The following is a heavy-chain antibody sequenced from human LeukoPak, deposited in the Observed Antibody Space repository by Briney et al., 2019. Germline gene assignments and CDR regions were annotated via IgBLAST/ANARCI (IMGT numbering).Heavy chain of an antibody. V-gene: IGHV4-34*01. CDR1: GGSFSGY. CDR3: ARRSHYSGWYV. D-gene: IGHD6-19*01. Sequence: SETLSLTCAVYGGSFSGYWSWIRQPPGKGLEWIGEINHTGSTSYNPSLKSRVAISVDTSKNQFSLKLSSVTAADTAVYFCARRSHYSGWYVWGQGTLVTVSS. CDR2: INHTGST. J-gene: IGHJ1*01.